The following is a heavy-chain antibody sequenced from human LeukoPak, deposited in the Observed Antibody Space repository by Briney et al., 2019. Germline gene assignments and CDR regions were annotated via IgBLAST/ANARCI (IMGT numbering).Heavy chain of an antibody. CDR3: ARGWLARLGTDV. Sequence: GGSLRLSCAASGFTFSSYDMHWVRQATGKGLEWVSAIGTAGDTYYSGSVKGRFTISRENAKNSLYLQMNSLRAGDTAVYYCARGWLARLGTDVWGQGTTVTVSS. V-gene: IGHV3-13*01. CDR2: IGTAGDT. CDR1: GFTFSSYD. D-gene: IGHD2-15*01. J-gene: IGHJ6*02.